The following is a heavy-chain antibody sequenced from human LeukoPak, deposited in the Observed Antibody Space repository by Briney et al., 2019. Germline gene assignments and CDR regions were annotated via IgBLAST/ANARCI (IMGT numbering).Heavy chain of an antibody. J-gene: IGHJ4*02. CDR3: AREGDDYGDYDRAY. CDR2: IYYSGST. V-gene: IGHV4-39*02. CDR1: GGSISSSSYY. D-gene: IGHD4-17*01. Sequence: SETLSLTCTVSGGSISSSSYYWGWIRQPPGEGLEWIGSIYYSGSTYYNPSLKSRVTISVGTSKNQFSLKLSSVTAADTAVYYCAREGDDYGDYDRAYWGQGTLVTVSS.